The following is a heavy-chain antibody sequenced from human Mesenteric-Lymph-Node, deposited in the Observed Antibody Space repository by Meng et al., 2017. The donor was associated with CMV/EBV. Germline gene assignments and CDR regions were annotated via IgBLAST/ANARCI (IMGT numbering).Heavy chain of an antibody. J-gene: IGHJ6*02. CDR2: INPNSGGT. CDR3: ARAFYSSSWYNYYYYYGMDV. V-gene: IGHV1-2*02. D-gene: IGHD6-13*01. CDR1: GETFSSYV. Sequence: ASVKVSCKASGETFSSYVIIWVRQAPGQGLEWMGWINPNSGGTNYAQKFQGRVTMTRDTSISTAYMELSRLRSDDTAVYYCARAFYSSSWYNYYYYYGMDVWGQGTTVTVSS.